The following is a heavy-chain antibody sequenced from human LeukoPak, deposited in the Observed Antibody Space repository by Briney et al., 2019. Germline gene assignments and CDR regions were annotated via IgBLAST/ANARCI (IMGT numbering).Heavy chain of an antibody. CDR2: INPSGGST. J-gene: IGHJ4*02. CDR3: ARDPHYYGTTGYYYQPSYSFDH. Sequence: ASVKVSCKASGYTFTSNYMHWVRQAPGQGLEWMGIINPSGGSTRYTQKFQGRVTMTRDMSTSTVYMELNSLRSEDTAVYFCARDPHYYGTTGYYYQPSYSFDHWGQGTLVTVSS. D-gene: IGHD5-12*01. V-gene: IGHV1-46*01. CDR1: GYTFTSNY.